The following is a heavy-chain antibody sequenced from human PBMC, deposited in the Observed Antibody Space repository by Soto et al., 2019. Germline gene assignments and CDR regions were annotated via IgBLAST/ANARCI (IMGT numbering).Heavy chain of an antibody. CDR3: ARVWCPRCGSSEGGAFDI. J-gene: IGHJ3*02. Sequence: ASVKVSCKASGYTFTSYAMHWVRQAPGQRLEWMGWINAGNGNTKYSQKFQGRVTITRDTSASTAYMELSSLRSEDTAVYYCARVWCPRCGSSEGGAFDIWGQGTMVTVSS. CDR2: INAGNGNT. V-gene: IGHV1-3*01. D-gene: IGHD2-8*01. CDR1: GYTFTSYA.